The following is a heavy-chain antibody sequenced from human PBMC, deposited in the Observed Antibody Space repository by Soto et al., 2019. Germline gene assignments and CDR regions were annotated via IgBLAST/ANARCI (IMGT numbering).Heavy chain of an antibody. D-gene: IGHD2-21*02. CDR3: ARATVTALTD. CDR2: IIPIYGTT. J-gene: IGHJ4*02. V-gene: IGHV1-69*06. CDR1: GGTFRSNT. Sequence: QVQLVQSGAEVKKAGSSVKVSCKASGGTFRSNTISWVRQVPGQGLEWMGGIIPIYGTTNYAQKFQGRLTITADKSTSTAYMELSSLRSEDTAVFYCARATVTALTDWGQGNQVTVSS.